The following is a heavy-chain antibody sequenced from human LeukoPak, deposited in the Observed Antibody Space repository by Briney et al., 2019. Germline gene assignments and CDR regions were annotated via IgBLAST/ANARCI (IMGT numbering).Heavy chain of an antibody. V-gene: IGHV1-69*13. D-gene: IGHD2-2*01. CDR3: ARESPPYCSSTSCYGMDV. CDR2: IIPIFGTA. CDR1: GGTFSSYA. J-gene: IGHJ6*02. Sequence: GASVKVSCKASGGTFSSYAISWVRQAPGQGLEWMGGIIPIFGTANYAQKFQGRVTITADESTSTAYMELSSLRSKDTAVYYCARESPPYCSSTSCYGMDVWGQGTTVTVSS.